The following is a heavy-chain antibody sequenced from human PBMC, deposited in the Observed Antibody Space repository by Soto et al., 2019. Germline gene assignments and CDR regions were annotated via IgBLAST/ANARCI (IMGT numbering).Heavy chain of an antibody. CDR3: ARGQSSWYYYYYGMDV. Sequence: EVQLVESGGGLVQPGGSLRLSCAASGFTVSSNYMSWVRQAPGKGLEWVSVIYSGGSTYYADSVKGRFTISRDNSKNTLYLQMNSLRAEDTAVYYCARGQSSWYYYYYGMDVWGQGTTVTVSS. J-gene: IGHJ6*02. CDR2: IYSGGST. V-gene: IGHV3-66*01. D-gene: IGHD6-13*01. CDR1: GFTVSSNY.